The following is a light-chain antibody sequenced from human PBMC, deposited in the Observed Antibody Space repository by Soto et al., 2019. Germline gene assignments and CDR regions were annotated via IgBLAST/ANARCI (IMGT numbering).Light chain of an antibody. J-gene: IGKJ4*01. Sequence: EIVLAQSPGTLSLSPGERATLSCRASQRVSNTYLAWYQQKPGQAPRLLIYGVSSRATGIPDRFSGSGSGTDFTLTISRXEPEDFAVYYCQQYSSSPVTFGGGTKVDIK. CDR2: GVS. CDR3: QQYSSSPVT. V-gene: IGKV3-20*01. CDR1: QRVSNTY.